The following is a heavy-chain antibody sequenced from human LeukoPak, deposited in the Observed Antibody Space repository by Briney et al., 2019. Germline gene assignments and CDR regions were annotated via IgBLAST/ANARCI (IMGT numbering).Heavy chain of an antibody. J-gene: IGHJ5*02. V-gene: IGHV4-34*01. CDR2: INHSGST. CDR1: GGSFSGYY. D-gene: IGHD3-22*01. CDR3: ARDISYYDSSGYPIGWFDP. Sequence: PSETLSLTCAVYGGSFSGYYWSWIRQPPGKGLEWIGEINHSGSTNYNPSLKSRVTISVDTSKNQFSLKLSSVTAADTAVYYCARDISYYDSSGYPIGWFDPWGQGTLVTVSS.